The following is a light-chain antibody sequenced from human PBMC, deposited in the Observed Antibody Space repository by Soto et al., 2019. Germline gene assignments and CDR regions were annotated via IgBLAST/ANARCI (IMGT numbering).Light chain of an antibody. V-gene: IGLV2-14*01. CDR1: SSDVGGYNY. CDR2: EVS. CDR3: SSYTTSSTLVV. Sequence: QSALTQPASVSGSPGQSITISCTGTSSDVGGYNYVSWYQQHPGKAPKLMIYEVSYRPSGVSDRFSGSKSGNTASLTISGLQAEDEPDYYCSSYTTSSTLVVFGGGTKLTVL. J-gene: IGLJ3*02.